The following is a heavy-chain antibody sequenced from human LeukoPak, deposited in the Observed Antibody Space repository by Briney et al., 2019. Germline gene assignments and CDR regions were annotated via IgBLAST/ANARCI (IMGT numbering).Heavy chain of an antibody. Sequence: TPSETLSLTCTVSDVSISSYYWNWIRQPAGKGLEWIGRIYTNGITNYSPSLKSRVTMSVGTSKNQFSLNLNSVTAADTAVYYCARGDCSSTSCYTRRYWFDPWGQGTLVTVSS. CDR1: DVSISSYY. CDR3: ARGDCSSTSCYTRRYWFDP. CDR2: IYTNGIT. J-gene: IGHJ5*02. V-gene: IGHV4-4*07. D-gene: IGHD2-2*02.